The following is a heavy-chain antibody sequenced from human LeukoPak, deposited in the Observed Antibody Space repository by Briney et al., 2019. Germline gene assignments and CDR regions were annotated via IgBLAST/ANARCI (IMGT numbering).Heavy chain of an antibody. V-gene: IGHV4-59*12. CDR3: ARDAPLIRYGSGSYVPPGYYYMDV. J-gene: IGHJ6*03. Sequence: SETLSLTCTVSGGSISSYYWSWIRQPPGKGLEWIGYNYYSGSTNYNPSPKSRVTISVDTSKNQFSLKLSSVTAADTAVYYCARDAPLIRYGSGSYVPPGYYYMDVWGKGTTVTVSS. D-gene: IGHD3-10*01. CDR1: GGSISSYY. CDR2: NYYSGST.